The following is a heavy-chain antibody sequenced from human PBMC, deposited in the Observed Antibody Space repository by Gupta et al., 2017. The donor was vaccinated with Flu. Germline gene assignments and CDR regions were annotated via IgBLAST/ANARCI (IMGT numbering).Heavy chain of an antibody. Sequence: RQAQGKGLVLVSRISSDGSTTTYAESVKGRFTISRDNAKNTLYLQMNRLRAEDTAVYYCARGIYSSSSNYYYYYGMDVWGQGTTVTVSS. J-gene: IGHJ6*02. CDR2: ISSDGSTT. D-gene: IGHD6-13*01. V-gene: IGHV3-74*01. CDR3: ARGIYSSSSNYYYYYGMDV.